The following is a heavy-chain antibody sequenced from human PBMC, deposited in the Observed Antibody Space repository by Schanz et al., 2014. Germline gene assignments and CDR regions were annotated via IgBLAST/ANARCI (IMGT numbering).Heavy chain of an antibody. CDR3: AKDRQTTVNRVGYYYGMDV. V-gene: IGHV3-7*03. CDR2: IEGDGTRT. D-gene: IGHD4-4*01. Sequence: DVQLVESGGTLVQPGGSLIISCAASGFTFSSYWMVWLRQAPGKGLEWVANIEGDGTRTYYVDSVKGRFTISRDNAKNSLYLQMNGLRPEDTALYYCAKDRQTTVNRVGYYYGMDVWGQGTTVTVSS. J-gene: IGHJ6*02. CDR1: GFTFSSYW.